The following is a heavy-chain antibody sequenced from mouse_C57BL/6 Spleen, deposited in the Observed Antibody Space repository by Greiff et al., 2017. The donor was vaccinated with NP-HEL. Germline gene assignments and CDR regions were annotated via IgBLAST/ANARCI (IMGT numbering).Heavy chain of an antibody. J-gene: IGHJ4*01. Sequence: QVQLQQPGAELVKPGASVKLSCKASGYTFTSYWMQWVKQRPGQGLEWIGEIDPSDSYTNYNQKFKGKATLTVDTSSSTDYMQLSSLTSEDSAVYYCASGSSSYAMDYWGQGTSVTVSS. V-gene: IGHV1-50*01. D-gene: IGHD1-1*01. CDR2: IDPSDSYT. CDR3: ASGSSSYAMDY. CDR1: GYTFTSYW.